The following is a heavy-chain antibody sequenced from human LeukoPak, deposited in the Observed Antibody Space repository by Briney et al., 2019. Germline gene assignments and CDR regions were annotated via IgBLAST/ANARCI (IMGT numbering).Heavy chain of an antibody. V-gene: IGHV3-23*01. Sequence: GGSLRLSCAASGFTLSSYAMSWVRQAPGKGLEWVSAISGSGGSTYYADSVKGRFTISRDNSKNTLYLQMNSLRAEDTAVYYCTTTFPSSWTYLFDYWGQGTLVTVSS. CDR2: ISGSGGST. D-gene: IGHD6-13*01. CDR3: TTTFPSSWTYLFDY. J-gene: IGHJ4*02. CDR1: GFTLSSYA.